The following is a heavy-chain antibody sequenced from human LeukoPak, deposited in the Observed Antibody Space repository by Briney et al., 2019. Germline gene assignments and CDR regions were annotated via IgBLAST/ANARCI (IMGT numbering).Heavy chain of an antibody. Sequence: PGGSLRLSCAVSGFTFSNYDMHWVRQAPGKGLEYASAISSNGGSAYYANSVKGRFTISRDNSKNTLYLQMGSLRAEDMAVYYCARDPRLQGYCSGGSCYSLDYWGQGTLVTVSS. J-gene: IGHJ4*02. CDR2: ISSNGGSA. CDR3: ARDPRLQGYCSGGSCYSLDY. D-gene: IGHD2-15*01. CDR1: GFTFSNYD. V-gene: IGHV3-64*01.